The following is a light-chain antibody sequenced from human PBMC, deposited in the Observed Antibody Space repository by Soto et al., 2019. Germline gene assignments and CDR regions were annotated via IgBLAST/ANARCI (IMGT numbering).Light chain of an antibody. CDR3: CSYAGDMTYV. CDR2: EAS. V-gene: IGLV2-23*01. J-gene: IGLJ1*01. Sequence: QSALAQPASVSGSPGQSITISCTVTGSDVRTYNLVSWYQQHPGKVPKLIIYEASKRPSGVSNRFSGSQPGNTASLTVSGLQAEDEADYYCCSYAGDMTYVFGSGTRSPS. CDR1: GSDVRTYNL.